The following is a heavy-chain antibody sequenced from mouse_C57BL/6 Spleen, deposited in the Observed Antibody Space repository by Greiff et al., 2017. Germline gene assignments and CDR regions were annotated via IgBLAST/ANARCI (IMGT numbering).Heavy chain of an antibody. CDR3: AIECSNYYYAMDY. CDR2: IHPSDSDT. Sequence: QVQLQQPGAELVKPGASVKVSCKASGYTFTSYWMPWVKQRPGQGLEWIGRIHPSDSDTNYNQKFKGKATVTVDTSSSTAYMQLSSLTSEDSAVXYYAIECSNYYYAMDYWGQGTSLTVSS. J-gene: IGHJ4*01. V-gene: IGHV1-74*01. D-gene: IGHD2-5*01. CDR1: GYTFTSYW.